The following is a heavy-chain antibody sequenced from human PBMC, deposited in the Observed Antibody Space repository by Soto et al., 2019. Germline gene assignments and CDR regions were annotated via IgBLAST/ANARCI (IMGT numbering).Heavy chain of an antibody. CDR1: GGTFSSYT. CDR3: ARDKGNIVVVPAAMPFDY. D-gene: IGHD2-2*01. J-gene: IGHJ4*02. Sequence: SVKVSCKASGGTFSSYTISWVRQAPGQGLEWMGRIIPILGIANYAQKFQGRVTITADKSTSTAYMELSSLRSEDTAVYYCARDKGNIVVVPAAMPFDYWGQGTLVTVSS. CDR2: IIPILGIA. V-gene: IGHV1-69*04.